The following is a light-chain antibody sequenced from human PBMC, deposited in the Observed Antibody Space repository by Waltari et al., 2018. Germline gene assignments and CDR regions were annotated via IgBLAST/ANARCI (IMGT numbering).Light chain of an antibody. CDR2: VVS. V-gene: IGLV2-14*01. Sequence: QSALTQPASVSGSPGQSITISCTGTSSDVGGYNYVSWYQQHPGKAPKLMISVVSKRPSGVSNRFSGSKSGNTASLTISGLQAEDEADYYCSSYTSGTTVVFGGGTKLTVL. CDR3: SSYTSGTTVV. J-gene: IGLJ2*01. CDR1: SSDVGGYNY.